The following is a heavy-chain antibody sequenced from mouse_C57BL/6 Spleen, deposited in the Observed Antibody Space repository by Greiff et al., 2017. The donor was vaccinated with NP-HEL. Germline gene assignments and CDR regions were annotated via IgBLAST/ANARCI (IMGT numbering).Heavy chain of an antibody. J-gene: IGHJ4*01. D-gene: IGHD1-1*01. CDR3: ARFIPYAMDY. V-gene: IGHV5-6*02. CDR2: ISSGGSYT. CDR1: GFTFSSYG. Sequence: EVMLVESGGDLVKPGGSLKLSCAASGFTFSSYGMSWVRQTPDKRLEWVATISSGGSYTYYPDSVKGRFTISRDNAKNTLYLQMSSLKSEDTAMYYCARFIPYAMDYWGQGTSVTVSS.